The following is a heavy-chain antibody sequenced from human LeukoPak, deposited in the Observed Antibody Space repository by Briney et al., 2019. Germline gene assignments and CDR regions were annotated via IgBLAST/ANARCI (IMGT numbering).Heavy chain of an antibody. CDR1: GFTFRNYY. Sequence: GGSLRLSCAASGFTFRNYYMSWIRQAPGKGLEWVSAISGSGDNTYYADSVKGRFTVSRDNSKNTLYVQMKSLRAEDTAVYYCAKDFVVVPGNVNYFDYWGQGTLVTVSS. J-gene: IGHJ4*02. CDR2: ISGSGDNT. D-gene: IGHD2-21*02. CDR3: AKDFVVVPGNVNYFDY. V-gene: IGHV3-23*01.